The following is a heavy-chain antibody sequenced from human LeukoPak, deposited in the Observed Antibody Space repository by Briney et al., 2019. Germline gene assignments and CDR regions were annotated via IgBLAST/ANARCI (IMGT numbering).Heavy chain of an antibody. CDR3: ARVAGGYRFDP. D-gene: IGHD1-1*01. J-gene: IGHJ5*02. Sequence: SETLSLTCTVSGGSISDYHWSWIRQPPGKGLEYIGYIYNSGRTFYNPSLKSRVTISADTPKKQFSLKLTSVTAADTAVYYCARVAGGYRFDPWGQGTLVTVSS. CDR2: IYNSGRT. V-gene: IGHV4-59*01. CDR1: GGSISDYH.